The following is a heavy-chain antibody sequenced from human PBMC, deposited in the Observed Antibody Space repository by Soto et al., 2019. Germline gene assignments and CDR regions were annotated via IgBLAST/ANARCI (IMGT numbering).Heavy chain of an antibody. Sequence: SETLSLTCPVSGGSISSGGYYWSWIRQHPGKGLEWIGYIYYSGNTYYNPSLKSRVTISVDTSKNQFSLNLSFVTAADTAVYYCATMGTPATGLYYFDYWGQGTLVTVSS. D-gene: IGHD1-7*01. CDR1: GGSISSGGYY. V-gene: IGHV4-31*03. CDR2: IYYSGNT. J-gene: IGHJ4*02. CDR3: ATMGTPATGLYYFDY.